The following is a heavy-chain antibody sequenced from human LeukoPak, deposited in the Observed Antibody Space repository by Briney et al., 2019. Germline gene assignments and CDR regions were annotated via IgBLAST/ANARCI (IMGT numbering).Heavy chain of an antibody. V-gene: IGHV3-30-3*01. D-gene: IGHD3-3*01. J-gene: IGHJ6*02. CDR1: GFTFSSYA. CDR2: ISYDGSNK. CDR3: ARFEDYDFWSGYFYYYYGMDV. Sequence: PGGSLRLSCAASGFTFSSYAMHWVRQAPGKGLKGGAVISYDGSNKYYADSVKGRFTISRDNSTKMMYLQMNSLSAEDTAVYYCARFEDYDFWSGYFYYYYGMDVWGQGTTVTVSS.